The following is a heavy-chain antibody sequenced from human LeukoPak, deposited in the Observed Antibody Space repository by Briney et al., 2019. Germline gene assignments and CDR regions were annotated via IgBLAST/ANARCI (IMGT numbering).Heavy chain of an antibody. Sequence: PGGSLRLSCAASGFTFSNYGMHWVRQAPGKGLEWVADLSYEGSNEYYVGSVKGRFSISRDNSKNTLYLQMNSLRVDDTAVYYCAKGRRGLGYFDYWGQGTLVTVSS. V-gene: IGHV3-30*18. CDR1: GFTFSNYG. J-gene: IGHJ4*02. CDR3: AKGRRGLGYFDY. CDR2: LSYEGSNE.